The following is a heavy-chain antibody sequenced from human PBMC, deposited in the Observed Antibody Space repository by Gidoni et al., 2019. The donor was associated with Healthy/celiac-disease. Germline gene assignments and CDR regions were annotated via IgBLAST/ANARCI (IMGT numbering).Heavy chain of an antibody. CDR1: GLPFSSYE. CDR2: ISSSGSTI. D-gene: IGHD1-20*01. CDR3: AREDNWNPFYGMDV. V-gene: IGHV3-48*03. Sequence: EVQLVESGGGLVQPGGSMRLACAASGLPFSSYEMKWVRQAPGKGLEWVSYISSSGSTIYYADSVKGRFTISRDNAKNSLYLQMNSLRAEDTAVYYCAREDNWNPFYGMDVWGQGTTVTVSS. J-gene: IGHJ6*02.